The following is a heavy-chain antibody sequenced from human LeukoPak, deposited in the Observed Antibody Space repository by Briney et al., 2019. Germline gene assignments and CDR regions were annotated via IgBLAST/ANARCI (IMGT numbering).Heavy chain of an antibody. CDR2: IIPIFGTG. J-gene: IGHJ4*02. V-gene: IGHV1-69*01. Sequence: SVKVTCKGSGGTFSTYSINWVRQPPAPGLEWMGGIIPIFGTGNPAQKFQDRVTITADAYTRTAFMELSSLRSDDTAVYYCVTQTFDYWGQGTLVTVSS. CDR1: GGTFSTYS. CDR3: VTQTFDY.